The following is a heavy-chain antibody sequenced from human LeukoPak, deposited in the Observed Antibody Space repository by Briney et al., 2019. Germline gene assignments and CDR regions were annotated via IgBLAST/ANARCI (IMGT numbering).Heavy chain of an antibody. V-gene: IGHV4-34*01. Sequence: KTSETLSLTCAVFGGSFSDYYWSWIRQPPGKGLEWIGEINHSGSTNYNPSLKSRVTISVDTSKNQFFLKLSSVTAADTAVYYCARHQSWSGYYPRPLDYWGQGTLVTVSS. D-gene: IGHD3-3*01. CDR3: ARHQSWSGYYPRPLDY. J-gene: IGHJ4*02. CDR2: INHSGST. CDR1: GGSFSDYY.